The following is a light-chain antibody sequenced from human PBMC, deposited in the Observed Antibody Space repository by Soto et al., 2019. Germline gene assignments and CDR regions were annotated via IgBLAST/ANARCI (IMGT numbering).Light chain of an antibody. CDR2: DAS. Sequence: EIVLTQSPATLSLSPGERATLSCRASQSVSSYLAWYQQKPGQAPRLLIYDASNRATGIPARFSGSGSGTDFTLAIRSLEPESFAVYYCQQRSNWPFTFVPGTKVDIK. CDR1: QSVSSY. CDR3: QQRSNWPFT. J-gene: IGKJ3*01. V-gene: IGKV3-11*01.